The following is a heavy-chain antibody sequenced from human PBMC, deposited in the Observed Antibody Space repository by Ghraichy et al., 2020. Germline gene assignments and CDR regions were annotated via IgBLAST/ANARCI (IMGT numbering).Heavy chain of an antibody. D-gene: IGHD6-19*01. CDR1: GFTFSNYA. Sequence: GGSLRLSCAASGFTFSNYALSWVRQAPGKGLEWVSGISGTGGSTYYADSVKGRFTISRDNSKNTLYLQMNSLRAEDTAVYYCAKKYRSGWFPFDHWGQGTLVTVSS. CDR3: AKKYRSGWFPFDH. V-gene: IGHV3-23*01. J-gene: IGHJ4*02. CDR2: ISGTGGST.